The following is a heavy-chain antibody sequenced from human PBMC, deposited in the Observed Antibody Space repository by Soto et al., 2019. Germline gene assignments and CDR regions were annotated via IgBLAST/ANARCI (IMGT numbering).Heavy chain of an antibody. CDR2: VTPSGGS. V-gene: IGHV4-34*01. D-gene: IGHD2-15*01. CDR1: GGSFNSYF. CDR3: TTSGRRWPDAFDI. Sequence: TSETLSLTCAVYGGSFNSYFWNWVRQPPGKGLEWIGEVTPSGGSNYNPSLKSRVTISKDTSKNQFSLKLTSVTAADTAVYYCTTSGRRWPDAFDIWAQGAMVTVSS. J-gene: IGHJ3*02.